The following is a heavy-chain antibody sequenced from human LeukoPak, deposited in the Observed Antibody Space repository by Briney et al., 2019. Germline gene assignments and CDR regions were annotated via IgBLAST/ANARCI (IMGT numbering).Heavy chain of an antibody. Sequence: GRSLGLSCTASGFTFSSYGMHWVRQAPGRGLEWVAAIQYDGSIEYYADSVKGRFTISRDQSKNTLFLQVNSLRAEDTAVYYCARDSCGSPSCFDYWGQGTLVTVSS. V-gene: IGHV3-33*01. CDR3: ARDSCGSPSCFDY. CDR1: GFTFSSYG. J-gene: IGHJ4*02. D-gene: IGHD2-2*01. CDR2: IQYDGSIE.